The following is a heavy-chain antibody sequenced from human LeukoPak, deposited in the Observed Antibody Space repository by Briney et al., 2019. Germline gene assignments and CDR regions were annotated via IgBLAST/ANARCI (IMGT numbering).Heavy chain of an antibody. CDR1: EFSFNTYA. Sequence: GGSLRLSCAASEFSFNTYAMNWVRQAPGKGLEWVAVISYDGSNKYYADSVKGRFTISRDNSKNTLYLQMNSLRAEDTAVYYCAKDLDIAARPSYFDYWGQGTLVTVSS. CDR3: AKDLDIAARPSYFDY. V-gene: IGHV3-30*18. J-gene: IGHJ4*02. D-gene: IGHD6-6*01. CDR2: ISYDGSNK.